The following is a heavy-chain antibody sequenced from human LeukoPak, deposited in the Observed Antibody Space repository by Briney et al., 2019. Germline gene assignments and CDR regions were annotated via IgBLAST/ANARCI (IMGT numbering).Heavy chain of an antibody. D-gene: IGHD3-16*01. J-gene: IGHJ2*01. CDR3: ARDPREVMCSGCLWYFDL. Sequence: PGGSLRLSCAASGFTFSSYAMSWVRQAPGKGLEWVSAISGSGGSTYYADSVKGRFTISRDNSKNTLYLQMNSLRAEDTAVYYCARDPREVMCSGCLWYFDLWGRGTLVTVSS. V-gene: IGHV3-23*01. CDR1: GFTFSSYA. CDR2: ISGSGGST.